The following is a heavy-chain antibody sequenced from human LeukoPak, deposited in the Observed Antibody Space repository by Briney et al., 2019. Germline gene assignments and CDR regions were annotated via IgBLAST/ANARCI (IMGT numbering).Heavy chain of an antibody. D-gene: IGHD6-13*01. J-gene: IGHJ3*02. V-gene: IGHV4-30-2*01. CDR1: GGSISSGGYY. Sequence: PSETLSLTCTVSGGSISSGGYYWSWIRQPPGKGLEWIGYIYHSGSTYYNPSLKSRVTISVDRSKNQFSLKLSSVTAADTAVYYCARDRRGSSSWYVPPDAFDIWGQGTMVTVSS. CDR3: ARDRRGSSSWYVPPDAFDI. CDR2: IYHSGST.